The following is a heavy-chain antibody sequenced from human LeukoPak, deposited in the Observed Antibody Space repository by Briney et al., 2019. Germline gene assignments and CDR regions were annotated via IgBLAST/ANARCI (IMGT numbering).Heavy chain of an antibody. CDR1: GFTFSSYG. J-gene: IGHJ4*02. V-gene: IGHV3-33*01. CDR3: ARGGFGELLFYFDY. Sequence: GRSLRLSGAASGFTFSSYGMHWVRQAPGKGLEWVAVIWYDGSNKYYADSVKGRFTISRDNSKNTLFLQMNSLRAEDTAVYYCARGGFGELLFYFDYWGQGTLVTVSS. D-gene: IGHD3-10*01. CDR2: IWYDGSNK.